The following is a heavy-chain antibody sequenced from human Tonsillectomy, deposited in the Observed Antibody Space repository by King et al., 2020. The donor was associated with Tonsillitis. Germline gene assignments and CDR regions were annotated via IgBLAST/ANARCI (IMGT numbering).Heavy chain of an antibody. CDR1: EFTFSSYS. CDR3: AREPRGYSSEDAFDI. D-gene: IGHD5-12*01. J-gene: IGHJ3*02. CDR2: ISSSSSTI. Sequence: VQLVESGGGLVQPGGSLRLSCAGSEFTFSSYSMNWVRQAPGKGLEWISYISSSSSTIKYADSVKGRFTISRDNAKKSLYLQMNSLRAEDTAIYYCAREPRGYSSEDAFDIWGQGTMVTVSS. V-gene: IGHV3-48*01.